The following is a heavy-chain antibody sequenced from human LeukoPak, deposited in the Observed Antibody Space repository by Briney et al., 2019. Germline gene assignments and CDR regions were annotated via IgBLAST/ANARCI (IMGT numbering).Heavy chain of an antibody. J-gene: IGHJ4*02. D-gene: IGHD5-12*01. V-gene: IGHV3-23*01. CDR3: AKDPRLVATPGHYYFDY. Sequence: GGSLRLSCAASGFTFSSYAMSWVRQAPGKGLEWVSVISDSGGSTYYADSLKGRFTISRDNSKNTLYLQMNSLRAEDTAVYYCAKDPRLVATPGHYYFDYWGQGTLVTVSS. CDR1: GFTFSSYA. CDR2: ISDSGGST.